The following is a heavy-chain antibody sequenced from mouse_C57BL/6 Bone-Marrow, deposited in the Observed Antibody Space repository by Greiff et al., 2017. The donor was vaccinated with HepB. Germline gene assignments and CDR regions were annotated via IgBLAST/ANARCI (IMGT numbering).Heavy chain of an antibody. Sequence: VQLQQPGAELVKPGASVKVSCKASGYTFTSYWMHWVKQRPGQGLEWIGRIHPSDSDTNYNQKFKGKATLTVDKSSSTAYMQLSSLTSEGSAVYYCAIGRGYYGNYGAYWGQGTLVTVSA. D-gene: IGHD2-1*01. CDR1: GYTFTSYW. CDR3: AIGRGYYGNYGAY. CDR2: IHPSDSDT. J-gene: IGHJ3*01. V-gene: IGHV1-74*01.